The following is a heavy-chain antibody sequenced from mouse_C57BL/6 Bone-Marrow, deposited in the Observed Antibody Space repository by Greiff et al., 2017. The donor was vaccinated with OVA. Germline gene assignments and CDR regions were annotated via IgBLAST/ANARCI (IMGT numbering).Heavy chain of an antibody. Sequence: EVQLQQSGPELVKPGASVKISCKASGYTFTDYYMNWVKQSHGKSLEWIGDINPNNGGTSYNQKFKGKATLTVDKSSSTAYMELRSLTSEDSAVYYCARSPYGNYVRFAYWGQGTLVTVSA. D-gene: IGHD2-1*01. V-gene: IGHV1-26*01. CDR1: GYTFTDYY. J-gene: IGHJ3*01. CDR2: INPNNGGT. CDR3: ARSPYGNYVRFAY.